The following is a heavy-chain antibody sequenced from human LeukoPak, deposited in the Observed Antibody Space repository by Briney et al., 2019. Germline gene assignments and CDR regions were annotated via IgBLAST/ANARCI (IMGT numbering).Heavy chain of an antibody. D-gene: IGHD3-16*01. CDR2: ISSSSSYI. J-gene: IGHJ4*02. CDR1: GFTLSSYS. CDR3: ARDSLSLRTSAFDY. Sequence: GSLRLSCAASGFTLSSYSMNWVRQAPGKGLEWVSSISSSSSYIYYADSVKGRFTISRDNAKNSLYLQMNSLRAEDTAVYYCARDSLSLRTSAFDYWGQGTLVTVSS. V-gene: IGHV3-21*01.